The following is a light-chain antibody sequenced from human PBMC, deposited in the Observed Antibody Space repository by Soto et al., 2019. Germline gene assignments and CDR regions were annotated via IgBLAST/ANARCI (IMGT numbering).Light chain of an antibody. CDR2: EGS. Sequence: QSVLTQPASVSGSPGQSITISCTGTSSDVGRYNIVSWYQQHPGKAPKLMIYEGSKRPSGVSNRFSGSKSGNTASLTISGLQAEDEADYYCCSYAGSSTYVFGTGTNSPS. CDR3: CSYAGSSTYV. CDR1: SSDVGRYNI. J-gene: IGLJ1*01. V-gene: IGLV2-23*01.